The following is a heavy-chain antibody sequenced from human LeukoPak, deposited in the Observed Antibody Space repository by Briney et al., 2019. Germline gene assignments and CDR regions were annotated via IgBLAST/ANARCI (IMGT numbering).Heavy chain of an antibody. CDR2: INPNSGGT. V-gene: IGHV1-2*04. CDR3: ARGALGYYYYYGMDV. J-gene: IGHJ6*04. Sequence: ASVKVSCKVSGYTLTELSMHWVRQAPGQGLEWMGWINPNSGGTNYAQKFQGWVTMTRDTSISTAYMELSRLRSDDTAVYYCARGALGYYYYYGMDVWGKGTTVTVSS. CDR1: GYTLTELS.